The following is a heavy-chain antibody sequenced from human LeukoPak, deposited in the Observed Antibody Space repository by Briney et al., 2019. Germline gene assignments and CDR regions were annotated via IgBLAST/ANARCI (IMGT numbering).Heavy chain of an antibody. Sequence: GGSLRLSCAVSGFTFSSYSMNWVRPAPGKGLEWGSAISGSGGSTSYADSVKGRFTISSDNSKNTLYLQMNSLRAENTAVYYCAKGFSSWSDWGQGTLVTVSS. D-gene: IGHD6-6*01. J-gene: IGHJ4*02. CDR2: ISGSGGST. CDR1: GFTFSSYS. CDR3: AKGFSSWSD. V-gene: IGHV3-23*01.